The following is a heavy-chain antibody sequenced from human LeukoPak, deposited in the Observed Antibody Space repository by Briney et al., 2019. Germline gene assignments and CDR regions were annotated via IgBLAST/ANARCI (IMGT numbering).Heavy chain of an antibody. CDR1: GGSLSGYY. CDR2: ISGSGGST. CDR3: AKDGVVVITHYFDY. V-gene: IGHV3-23*01. Sequence: ETLSLTCAVYGGSLSGYYWSWIRQPPGKGLEWVSAISGSGGSTYYADSVKGRFTISRDNSKNTLYLQMNSLRAEDTAVYYCAKDGVVVITHYFDYWGQGTLVTVSS. J-gene: IGHJ4*02. D-gene: IGHD3-22*01.